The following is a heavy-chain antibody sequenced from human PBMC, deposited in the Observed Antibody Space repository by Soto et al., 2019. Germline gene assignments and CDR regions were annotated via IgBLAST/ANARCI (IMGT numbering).Heavy chain of an antibody. CDR2: MSHSGGT. J-gene: IGHJ3*02. D-gene: IGHD1-1*01. CDR1: GGFVSSGSYY. Sequence: QVQLQQWGAGLLKPSETLSLTCAVYGGFVSSGSYYWSWIRQPPGKGLEWIGEMSHSGGTHFNPSLESQVTISVDTSKNQFSLKMRSVTAPDTALYYCARVERGTATTVVDACDIWGPGTMVTVSS. V-gene: IGHV4-34*01. CDR3: ARVERGTATTVVDACDI.